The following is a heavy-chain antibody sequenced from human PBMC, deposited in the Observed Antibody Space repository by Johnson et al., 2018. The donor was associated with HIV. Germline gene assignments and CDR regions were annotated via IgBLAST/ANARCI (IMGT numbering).Heavy chain of an antibody. J-gene: IGHJ3*02. CDR1: GFTFSSYA. Sequence: QVQLVESGGGVVQPGRSLRLSCAASGFTFSSYAMHWVRQAPGQGLEWVAIISYDGNNKYYTDSVKGRFTISRDNSKNTLYLQMNSLRAEDTAVYYCARACSGGSCYEEKSPDAFDIWGQGTMVTVSS. V-gene: IGHV3-30*14. D-gene: IGHD2-15*01. CDR3: ARACSGGSCYEEKSPDAFDI. CDR2: ISYDGNNK.